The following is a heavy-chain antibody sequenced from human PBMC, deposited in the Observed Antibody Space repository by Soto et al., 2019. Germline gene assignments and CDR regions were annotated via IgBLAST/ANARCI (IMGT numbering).Heavy chain of an antibody. CDR2: MNPNSGNT. D-gene: IGHD3-22*01. V-gene: IGHV1-8*01. Sequence: QVQLVQSGAEVKKPGASVKVSCKASGYTFTSYDINWVRQATGQGLEWMGWMNPNSGNTGYAQKFQGRVTMTRNTSISTDYMELSSLRSEDTAVYYCARVGDSSGYYEDWFDPWGQGTLVTVSS. J-gene: IGHJ5*02. CDR3: ARVGDSSGYYEDWFDP. CDR1: GYTFTSYD.